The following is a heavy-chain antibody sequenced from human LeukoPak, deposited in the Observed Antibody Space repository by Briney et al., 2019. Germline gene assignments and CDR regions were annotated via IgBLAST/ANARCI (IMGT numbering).Heavy chain of an antibody. D-gene: IGHD2-15*01. V-gene: IGHV4-4*07. CDR2: IYTSGST. Sequence: PSETLSLTCTVSGGSISSYYWSWIRQPAGKGLEWIGRIYTSGSTNYSPSLKSRVTISVDTSKNQFSLKLSSVTAADTAVYYCARGLVYCSGGSCYYYGMDVWGQGTTVTVSS. CDR3: ARGLVYCSGGSCYYYGMDV. CDR1: GGSISSYY. J-gene: IGHJ6*02.